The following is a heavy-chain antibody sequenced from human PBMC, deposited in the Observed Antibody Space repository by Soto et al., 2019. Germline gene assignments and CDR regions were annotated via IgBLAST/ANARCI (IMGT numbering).Heavy chain of an antibody. V-gene: IGHV1-69*12. Sequence: QVQLVQSGAEVKKPGSSVKVSCKASGGSLSNYGISWVRQAPGEGLEWMGGIIPVFGTANYAQKFQGRVTITADESTSIVYMDVTSLRSEDTGVYYCARGDATKIVVTTYYAMDVWGQGTTVTVSS. D-gene: IGHD3-9*01. CDR1: GGSLSNYG. J-gene: IGHJ6*02. CDR3: ARGDATKIVVTTYYAMDV. CDR2: IIPVFGTA.